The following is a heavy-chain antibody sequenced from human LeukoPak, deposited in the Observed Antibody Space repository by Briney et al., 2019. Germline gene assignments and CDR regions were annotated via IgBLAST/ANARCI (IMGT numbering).Heavy chain of an antibody. CDR2: IYSGGST. Sequence: GGSLRLSCAASGFTVSSNYMSWVRQAPGKGLEWVSVIYSGGSTYYADSVKGRFTISRDNSKNTLYLQMNSLRAEDTAVYYCARTPTYDFPSMDVWGKGTTVTVSS. D-gene: IGHD3-3*01. J-gene: IGHJ6*03. CDR1: GFTVSSNY. V-gene: IGHV3-66*02. CDR3: ARTPTYDFPSMDV.